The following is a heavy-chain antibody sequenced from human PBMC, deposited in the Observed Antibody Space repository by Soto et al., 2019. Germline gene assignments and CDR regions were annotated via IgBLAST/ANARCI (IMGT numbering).Heavy chain of an antibody. D-gene: IGHD5-12*01. V-gene: IGHV3-23*01. CDR2: ISGGGGGT. Sequence: EVQLLESGGGLVQPGGSLRLSCAASGFTFSSYAMSWVRQAPGKGLEWVSSISGGGGGTYYADSVKGRFTISRDTSKNTLFLKMNSLRAEDTAVYYCANNRADSAYECEDYWGQGTLVTVSS. CDR3: ANNRADSAYECEDY. CDR1: GFTFSSYA. J-gene: IGHJ4*02.